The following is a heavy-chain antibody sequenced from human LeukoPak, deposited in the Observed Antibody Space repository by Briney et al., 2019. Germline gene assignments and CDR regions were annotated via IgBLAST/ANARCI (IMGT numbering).Heavy chain of an antibody. CDR3: ARHGDRYDFWSGYYAGIWNYFDY. V-gene: IGHV4-39*01. CDR2: IYYSGST. J-gene: IGHJ4*02. Sequence: SETLSLTCTVSGGSISGSSYYWGWIRQPPGKGLEWIGSIYYSGSTYYNPSLKSRVTISVDTSKNQFSLKLSSVTAADTAVYYCARHGDRYDFWSGYYAGIWNYFDYWGQGTLVTVSS. CDR1: GGSISGSSYY. D-gene: IGHD3-3*01.